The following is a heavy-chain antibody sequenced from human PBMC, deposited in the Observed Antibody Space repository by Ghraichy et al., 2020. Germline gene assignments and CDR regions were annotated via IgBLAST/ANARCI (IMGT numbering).Heavy chain of an antibody. CDR1: GGSFSGYY. Sequence: SETLSLTCAVYGGSFSGYYWSWIRQPPGKGLEWIGEINHSGSTNYNPSLKSRVTISVDTSKNQFSLKLSSVTAADTAVYYCARGITGTTGKNFDYWGQGTLFTVSS. J-gene: IGHJ4*02. V-gene: IGHV4-34*01. CDR2: INHSGST. D-gene: IGHD1-7*01. CDR3: ARGITGTTGKNFDY.